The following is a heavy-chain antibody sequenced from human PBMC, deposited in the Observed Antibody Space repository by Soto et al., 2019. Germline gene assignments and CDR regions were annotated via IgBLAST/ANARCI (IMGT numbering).Heavy chain of an antibody. D-gene: IGHD2-2*01. J-gene: IGHJ5*02. CDR3: ARLVRIGYQLLSTATSFDP. V-gene: IGHV5-51*01. CDR1: GYSFTSYW. Sequence: GESLKISCKGSGYSFTSYWIGWVRQMPGKGLEWMGIIYPGDSDTRYSPSFQGQVTISADKSISTAYLQWSSLKASDTAMYYCARLVRIGYQLLSTATSFDPWGQGTLVTVSS. CDR2: IYPGDSDT.